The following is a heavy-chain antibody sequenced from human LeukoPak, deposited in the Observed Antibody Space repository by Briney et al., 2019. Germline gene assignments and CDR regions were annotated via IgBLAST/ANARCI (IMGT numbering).Heavy chain of an antibody. Sequence: GGSLRLSCAASGFSFSTYGMHWVRQAPGKGLEYVSAISSKGDSTYYANSVKGRFTISRDNSKNTLYLQMGSLRAEDMAVYYCASRYCSVSSCLGYFDYWGQGTLVTVSS. CDR2: ISSKGDST. V-gene: IGHV3-64*01. J-gene: IGHJ4*02. CDR1: GFSFSTYG. CDR3: ASRYCSVSSCLGYFDY. D-gene: IGHD2-15*01.